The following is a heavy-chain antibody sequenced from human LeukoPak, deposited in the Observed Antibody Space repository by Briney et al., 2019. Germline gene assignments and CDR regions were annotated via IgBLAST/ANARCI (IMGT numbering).Heavy chain of an antibody. V-gene: IGHV4-34*01. CDR2: INHSGST. D-gene: IGHD3-22*01. Sequence: SETLSLTCAVYGGSFSGYYWSWIRQPPGKGLEWIGEINHSGSTNYNPSLKSRVTISVDTSKNQFSLKLSSVTAADTAVYYCARVGYYDSSGRAPLLDYWGQGTLVTVSS. J-gene: IGHJ4*02. CDR3: ARVGYYDSSGRAPLLDY. CDR1: GGSFSGYY.